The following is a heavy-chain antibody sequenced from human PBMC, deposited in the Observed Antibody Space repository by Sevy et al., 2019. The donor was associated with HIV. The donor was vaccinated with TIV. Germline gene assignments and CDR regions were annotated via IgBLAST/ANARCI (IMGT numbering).Heavy chain of an antibody. CDR3: ARVPSLYRSSTSCYGAYYYYGMDV. CDR2: INSDGSST. CDR1: GFTFSSYW. Sequence: GGSLRLSCAASGFTFSSYWMHWVRQAPGKGLVWVSRINSDGSSTSYANSVKGRFTISRDNAKNTLYLQMNSLRAEDTAVYYCARVPSLYRSSTSCYGAYYYYGMDVWGQGTTVTVSS. D-gene: IGHD2-2*01. V-gene: IGHV3-74*01. J-gene: IGHJ6*02.